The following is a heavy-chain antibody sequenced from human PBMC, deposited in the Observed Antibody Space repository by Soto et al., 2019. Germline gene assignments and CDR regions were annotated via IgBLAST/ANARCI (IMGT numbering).Heavy chain of an antibody. D-gene: IGHD2-15*01. Sequence: QVQLQESGPGLVKPSQTLSLTCTVSGGSISSGGYYWSWIRQHPGKGLEWIGYIYYSGSTYYNPSLKSRVTISVDTSKNQCSRKLSSVTAADTAVYYGARFKGGTPFDPWGQGTLVTVSS. J-gene: IGHJ5*02. CDR3: ARFKGGTPFDP. CDR2: IYYSGST. V-gene: IGHV4-31*03. CDR1: GGSISSGGYY.